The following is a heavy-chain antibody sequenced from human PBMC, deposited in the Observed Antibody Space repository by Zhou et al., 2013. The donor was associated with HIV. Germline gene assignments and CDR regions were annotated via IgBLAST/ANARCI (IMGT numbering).Heavy chain of an antibody. J-gene: IGHJ5*02. CDR2: IIPIFGTA. Sequence: QVQLVQSGAEVKKPGSSVKVSCKASGGTFSSYAISWVRQAPGQGLEWMGGIIPIFGTANYAQKFQGRVTITTDESTSTAYMELSSLRSEDTAVYYCARAGASVDTAMPTDWFDPWGQGTLVTVSS. V-gene: IGHV1-69*05. CDR3: ARAGASVDTAMPTDWFDP. D-gene: IGHD5-18*01. CDR1: GGTFSSYA.